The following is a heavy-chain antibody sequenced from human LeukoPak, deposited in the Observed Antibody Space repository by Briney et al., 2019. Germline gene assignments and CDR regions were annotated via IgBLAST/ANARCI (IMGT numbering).Heavy chain of an antibody. Sequence: PGGSLRLSCAASGFTFSSYSMNWVRQAPGKGLEWVSSISSSSSYIYYADSVKGRFTTSRDNAKNSLYLQMNSLRAEDTAVYYCAREYCSGGSCYSRPYWYFDLWGRGTLVTVSS. CDR2: ISSSSSYI. J-gene: IGHJ2*01. CDR3: AREYCSGGSCYSRPYWYFDL. V-gene: IGHV3-21*01. CDR1: GFTFSSYS. D-gene: IGHD2-15*01.